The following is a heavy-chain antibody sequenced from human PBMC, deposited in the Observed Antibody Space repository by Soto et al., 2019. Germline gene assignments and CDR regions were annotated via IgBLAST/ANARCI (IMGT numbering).Heavy chain of an antibody. V-gene: IGHV1-8*02. CDR3: ARGITQGHDY. D-gene: IGHD1-20*01. CDR1: GYKFNTYD. CDR2: MSPSSGNT. Sequence: QVQLVQSGAEVEKPGASVKVSCQASGYKFNTYDINWVRQATGQGLEWMGWMSPSSGNTGYAQKLQGRVTMTRDPSISTAYMELTSLESDDTAVYYCARGITQGHDYWGHGTPVTVPS. J-gene: IGHJ4*01.